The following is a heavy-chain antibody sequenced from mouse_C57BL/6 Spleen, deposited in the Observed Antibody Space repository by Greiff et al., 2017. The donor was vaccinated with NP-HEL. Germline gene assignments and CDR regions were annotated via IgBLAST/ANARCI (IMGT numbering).Heavy chain of an antibody. D-gene: IGHD2-3*01. CDR3: ARADDGSFAY. J-gene: IGHJ3*01. V-gene: IGHV1-69*01. CDR1: GYTFTSYW. CDR2: IDPSDSYT. Sequence: QVQLQQPGAELVMPGASVKLSCKASGYTFTSYWMNWVKQRPGQGLEWIGEIDPSDSYTNYNQKFKGKSTLTVDKPSSTAYMKLSSLTSEDSAVYCCARADDGSFAYWGPGTLVTVSA.